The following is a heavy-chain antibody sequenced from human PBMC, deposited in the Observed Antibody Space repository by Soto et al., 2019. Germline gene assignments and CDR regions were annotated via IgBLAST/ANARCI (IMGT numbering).Heavy chain of an antibody. CDR2: IYYSGST. CDR3: ARHWITMVRGVCHFDY. Sequence: SETLSLTCTVSGGSFSSSSYYWGWIRQPPGKGLEWIGSIYYSGSTYYNPSLKSRVTVSVDPSKNQFSLKLISVTAADTAVYYCARHWITMVRGVCHFDYWGQGTLVTVSS. D-gene: IGHD3-10*01. J-gene: IGHJ4*02. V-gene: IGHV4-39*01. CDR1: GGSFSSSSYY.